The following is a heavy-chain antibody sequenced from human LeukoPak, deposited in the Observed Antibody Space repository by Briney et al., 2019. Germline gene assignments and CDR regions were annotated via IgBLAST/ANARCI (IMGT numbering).Heavy chain of an antibody. CDR3: AREMATIRDY. V-gene: IGHV1-69*13. CDR2: IIPIFGTA. J-gene: IGHJ4*02. Sequence: SVKVSCKASGYTFTSYAMHWVRQAPGQGLEWMGGIIPIFGTANYAQKFQGRVTITADESTSTAYMELSSLRSEDTAVYYCAREMATIRDYWGQGTLVTVSS. CDR1: GYTFTSYA. D-gene: IGHD5-24*01.